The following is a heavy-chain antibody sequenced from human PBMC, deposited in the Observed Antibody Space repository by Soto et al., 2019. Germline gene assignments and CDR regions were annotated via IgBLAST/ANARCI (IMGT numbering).Heavy chain of an antibody. V-gene: IGHV3-21*01. CDR2: ISSSSSYI. CDR1: GFTFSSYS. D-gene: IGHD3-22*01. Sequence: GGALRLSFAASGFTFSSYSMNWVRQAPGKGLEWVSSISSSSSYIYYAYSVKGRFTISRDNAKNSLYLQMNSLRAEDTAVYYCARDQYYYDSSGYSQPSHXWGQATLVPVS. J-gene: IGHJ4*02. CDR3: ARDQYYYDSSGYSQPSHX.